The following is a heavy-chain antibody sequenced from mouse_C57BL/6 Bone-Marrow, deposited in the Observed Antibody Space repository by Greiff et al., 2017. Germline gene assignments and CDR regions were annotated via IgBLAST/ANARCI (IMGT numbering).Heavy chain of an antibody. CDR3: ARDYYGSCDY. CDR1: GFNIKDYY. J-gene: IGHJ2*01. Sequence: EVQLQQSGAELVKPGASVKLSCTASGFNIKDYYMHWVKQRTEQGLEWIGRIDPEDGDTKYAPKFQGKATITADTSSNTAYLQLSSLTSEDTAVYYCARDYYGSCDYWGQGATLTVSS. CDR2: IDPEDGDT. D-gene: IGHD1-1*01. V-gene: IGHV14-2*01.